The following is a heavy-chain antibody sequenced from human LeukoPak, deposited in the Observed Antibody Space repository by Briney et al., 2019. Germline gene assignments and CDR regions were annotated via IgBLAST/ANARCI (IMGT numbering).Heavy chain of an antibody. J-gene: IGHJ5*02. D-gene: IGHD4-17*01. CDR2: IYTSGST. CDR3: ARGRIKTVTTFRRWFDP. Sequence: PSETLSLTCTVSGGSISSYYWSWIRQPAGKGLEWIGRIYTSGSTNYNPSLKSRVTMSVDTSKNQFSLKLSSVTAADTAVYYCARGRIKTVTTFRRWFDPWGQGTLVTVSS. CDR1: GGSISSYY. V-gene: IGHV4-4*07.